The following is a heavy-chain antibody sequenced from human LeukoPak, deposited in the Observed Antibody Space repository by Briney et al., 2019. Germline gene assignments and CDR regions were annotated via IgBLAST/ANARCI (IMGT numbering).Heavy chain of an antibody. V-gene: IGHV3-23*01. Sequence: GGSLRLSCAASGFTFSNSAMSWVRQAPGKGLEWVSTLSGSGITTYYADSVKGRFTISRGNSKNTLYLQMNSLRAEDTAVYYCAKGIYSSGWSYFDYWGHGTLVTVSS. CDR3: AKGIYSSGWSYFDY. CDR1: GFTFSNSA. J-gene: IGHJ4*01. CDR2: LSGSGITT. D-gene: IGHD6-19*01.